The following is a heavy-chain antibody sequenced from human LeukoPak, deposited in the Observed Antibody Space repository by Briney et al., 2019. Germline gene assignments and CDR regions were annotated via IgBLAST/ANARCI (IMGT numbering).Heavy chain of an antibody. CDR1: GGSISRGGYS. CDR2: IYHSGST. Sequence: SEALSLTCAVPGGSISRGGYSWGWLRQPPGTGLEWIGYIYHSGSTYYNPSLKSRVTISVDRSKNQFSLKLSSVTAADTAVYYCARVPHRGFFDYWGQGTLVTVSS. V-gene: IGHV4-30-2*01. J-gene: IGHJ4*02. CDR3: ARVPHRGFFDY. D-gene: IGHD5-12*01.